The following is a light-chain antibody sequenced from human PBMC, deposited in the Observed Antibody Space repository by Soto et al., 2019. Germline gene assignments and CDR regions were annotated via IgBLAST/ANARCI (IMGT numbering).Light chain of an antibody. J-gene: IGKJ1*01. CDR3: QHYNSYSEA. Sequence: DSQMTQSPSTLSGSVGSRFTITCRASQTISSWLAWYQQKPGKAPNLLTYKASTLKSGVPSRFSGSGSGTEFTLTISSLQPDDFATYYCQHYNSYSEAFGQGTKVDI. CDR1: QTISSW. V-gene: IGKV1-5*03. CDR2: KAS.